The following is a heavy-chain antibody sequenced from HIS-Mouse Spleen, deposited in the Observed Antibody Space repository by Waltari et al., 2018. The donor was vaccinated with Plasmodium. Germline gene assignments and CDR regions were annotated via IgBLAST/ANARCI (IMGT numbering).Heavy chain of an antibody. Sequence: QVQIQQWGAGLLKPSETLSLTCAVYGGSFSGYYWSWIRQPPGKGLEWIGEINHSGSTNYNPSLKSRVTISVDTSKNQFSLKLSSVTAADTAVYYCARGPGYSSGWYYFDYWGQGTLVTVSS. D-gene: IGHD6-19*01. J-gene: IGHJ4*02. V-gene: IGHV4-34*01. CDR2: INHSGST. CDR1: GGSFSGYY. CDR3: ARGPGYSSGWYYFDY.